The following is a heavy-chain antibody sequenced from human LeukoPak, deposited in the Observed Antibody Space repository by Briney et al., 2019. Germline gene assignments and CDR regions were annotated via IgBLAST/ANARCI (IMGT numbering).Heavy chain of an antibody. CDR1: GGTFSSYA. D-gene: IGHD3-22*01. CDR2: IIPIFGTA. J-gene: IGHJ4*02. V-gene: IGHV1-69*05. Sequence: SVKVSCKASGGTFSSYAISWVRQAPGQGLEWMGRIIPIFGTANYAQKFQGRVTITTDESTSTAHMELSSLRSEDTAVYYCATNANPYYYDSSGYVHFDYWGQGTLVSVSS. CDR3: ATNANPYYYDSSGYVHFDY.